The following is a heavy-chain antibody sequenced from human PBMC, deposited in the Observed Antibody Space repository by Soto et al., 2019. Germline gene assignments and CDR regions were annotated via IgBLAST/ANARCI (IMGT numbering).Heavy chain of an antibody. V-gene: IGHV3-21*01. CDR1: GFTFSSYS. J-gene: IGHJ6*02. Sequence: GASLRLSCAASGFTFSSYSMNWVRQAPGKGLEWVSSISSSSSYIYYADSVKGRFTISRDNAKNSLYLQMNSLRAEDTAVYYCARDPLTLLAMRGYYYYGMDVWGQGTTVTVSS. CDR2: ISSSSSYI. D-gene: IGHD2-2*01. CDR3: ARDPLTLLAMRGYYYYGMDV.